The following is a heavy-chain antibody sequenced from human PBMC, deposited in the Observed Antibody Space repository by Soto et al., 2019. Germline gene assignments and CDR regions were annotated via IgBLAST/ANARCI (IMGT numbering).Heavy chain of an antibody. V-gene: IGHV4-61*08. CDR2: VYYGGST. CDR1: GGSVSSGDYY. D-gene: IGHD5-18*01. J-gene: IGHJ5*02. Sequence: QVQLQESGPGLVRPSETLSLTCTVSGGSVSSGDYYWTWIRQPPGKGLEWIGYVYYGGSTNYNPSLKSRASISVETAKNQSSLRLSSVTAADTAVYYCARIPVDTYMIYWFDPWGQGILVTVSS. CDR3: ARIPVDTYMIYWFDP.